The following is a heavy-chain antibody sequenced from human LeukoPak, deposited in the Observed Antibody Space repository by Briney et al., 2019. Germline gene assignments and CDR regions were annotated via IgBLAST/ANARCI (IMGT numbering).Heavy chain of an antibody. D-gene: IGHD2-21*02. CDR2: ISHDGNNE. J-gene: IGHJ4*02. CDR1: GFTFSSYA. Sequence: HPGRSLRLSCAASGFTFSSYAMPWVRQAPGKGLEWVTLISHDGNNEYYADSVKGRFATSRDDSKNTLYLQMNSLRAEDTAVYYCAKDPSLRVTLPVWGQGTLVTVSS. V-gene: IGHV3-30*09. CDR3: AKDPSLRVTLPV.